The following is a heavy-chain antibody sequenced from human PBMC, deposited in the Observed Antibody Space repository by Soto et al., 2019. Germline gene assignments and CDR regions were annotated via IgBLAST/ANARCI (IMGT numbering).Heavy chain of an antibody. V-gene: IGHV4-59*12. CDR1: GGSISGYY. J-gene: IGHJ4*02. CDR3: ARVPDY. Sequence: SETLSLTCTVSGGSISGYYWSWIRQPPGKGLEWIGYMYNTGSTVYNPSFKSRVTISVDTSKNQFSLKLSSVTAADTAVYYCARVPDYWGQGTLVTVSS. CDR2: MYNTGST.